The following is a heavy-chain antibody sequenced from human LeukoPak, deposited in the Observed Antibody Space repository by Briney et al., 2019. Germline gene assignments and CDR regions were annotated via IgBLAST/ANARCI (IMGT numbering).Heavy chain of an antibody. D-gene: IGHD5-18*01. J-gene: IGHJ4*02. V-gene: IGHV4-31*03. CDR3: AGAAQLWATFDS. CDR1: GGAISSGDSY. CDR2: IYYSGST. Sequence: NSSETLSLTCTVAGGAISSGDSYWSWLRQHPGKGLEWIGYIYYSGSTYYNLSLKSRVTISVDTSKNQFSLRLNSVTAADTAVYYCAGAAQLWATFDSWGQGTLVTVSS.